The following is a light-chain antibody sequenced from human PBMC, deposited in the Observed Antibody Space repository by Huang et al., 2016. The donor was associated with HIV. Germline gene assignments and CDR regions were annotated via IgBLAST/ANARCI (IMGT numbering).Light chain of an antibody. CDR1: QDIDNY. J-gene: IGKJ5*01. V-gene: IGKV1-27*01. Sequence: DIQMTQSPSSLSASVGDSVTITCRASQDIDNYLAWYQQKPGKVTKLLIFAASALKSGGPPRFSGSRSGTHFSLNISSLQPEDVATYYCQKYNSAPITFGQGTRLEI. CDR2: AAS. CDR3: QKYNSAPIT.